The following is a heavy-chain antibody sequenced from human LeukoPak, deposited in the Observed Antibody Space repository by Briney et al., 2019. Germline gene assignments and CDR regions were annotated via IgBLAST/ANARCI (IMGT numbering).Heavy chain of an antibody. Sequence: GRSLRLSCAASGFTFSNYAMHWVRQAPGKGLEWVAVISYDGSNKYYADSVKGRFTISRDNSKNTLYLQMNSLRAEDTAVYYCARSEGVAGAMWAYDIWGQGTMVTVSS. CDR2: ISYDGSNK. V-gene: IGHV3-30*04. J-gene: IGHJ3*02. CDR1: GFTFSNYA. CDR3: ARSEGVAGAMWAYDI. D-gene: IGHD6-19*01.